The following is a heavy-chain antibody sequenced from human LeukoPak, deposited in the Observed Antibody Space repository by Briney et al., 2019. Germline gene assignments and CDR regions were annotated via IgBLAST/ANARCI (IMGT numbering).Heavy chain of an antibody. CDR1: GGSISSYY. CDR3: ARGGYSGYVAWFDP. J-gene: IGHJ5*02. D-gene: IGHD5-12*01. CDR2: IHYSGST. V-gene: IGHV4-59*12. Sequence: SETLSLTCAVSGGSISSYYWSWIRQPPGKGLEWIGYIHYSGSTNYNPSLKSRVTISVDTSKNQFSLKLSSVTAADTAVYYCARGGYSGYVAWFDPWGQGTLVTVSS.